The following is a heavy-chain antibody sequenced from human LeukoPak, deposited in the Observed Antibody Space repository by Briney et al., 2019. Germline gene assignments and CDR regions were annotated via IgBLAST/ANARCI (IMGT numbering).Heavy chain of an antibody. D-gene: IGHD5-18*01. CDR3: ARGRGYSYGPGWFDP. CDR1: GGSFSGYY. J-gene: IGHJ5*02. V-gene: IGHV4-34*01. Sequence: SETLSLTCAGYGGSFSGYYWSWIRQPPGKGLEGIGEINHSGSTNYNPSLNSLVTISVNTSKKQFFLQLRPVTAAATAGYYAARGRGYSYGPGWFDPCGQGTLVTVSS. CDR2: INHSGST.